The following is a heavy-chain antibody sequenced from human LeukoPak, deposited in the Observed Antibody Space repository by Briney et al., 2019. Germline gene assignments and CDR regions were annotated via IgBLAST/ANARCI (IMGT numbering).Heavy chain of an antibody. CDR1: GGTFSSYA. CDR3: ARTAGPGRYFDWFLSPNWFDP. CDR2: IIPIFGTA. V-gene: IGHV1-69*13. Sequence: ASVKVSCNASGGTFSSYAISWVRQAPGQGLEWMGGIIPIFGTANYAQKFQGRVTITADESTSTAYMELSSLRSEDTAVYYCARTAGPGRYFDWFLSPNWFDPWGQGTLVTVSS. D-gene: IGHD3-9*01. J-gene: IGHJ5*02.